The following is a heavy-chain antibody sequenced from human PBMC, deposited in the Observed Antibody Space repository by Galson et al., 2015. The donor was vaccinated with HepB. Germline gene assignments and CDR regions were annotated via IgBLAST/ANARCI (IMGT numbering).Heavy chain of an antibody. CDR3: ARGGVEYYYGMDV. CDR2: ISAYNGNT. Sequence: SVKVSCKASGYTFTSYSITWVRQAPGQGLEWMGWISAYNGNTNYAQKLQGRVTMTTDTSTSTAYMELRSLRSDDTAVHYCARGGVEYYYGMDVWGQGTTVTVSS. D-gene: IGHD2/OR15-2a*01. J-gene: IGHJ6*02. V-gene: IGHV1-18*04. CDR1: GYTFTSYS.